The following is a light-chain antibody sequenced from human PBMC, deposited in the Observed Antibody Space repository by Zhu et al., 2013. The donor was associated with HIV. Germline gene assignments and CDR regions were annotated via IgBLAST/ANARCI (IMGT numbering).Light chain of an antibody. Sequence: DIQMAQSPSTLSASVGDRVTITCRASQSISSALAWYQQKPGKAPNLLLYKASTLESGVPSRFTGSGSGTEFTLTISSLQPDDFAIYYCQHFNDFSITFGQGTRLEMK. CDR2: KAS. V-gene: IGKV1-5*03. CDR3: QHFNDFSIT. J-gene: IGKJ5*01. CDR1: QSISSA.